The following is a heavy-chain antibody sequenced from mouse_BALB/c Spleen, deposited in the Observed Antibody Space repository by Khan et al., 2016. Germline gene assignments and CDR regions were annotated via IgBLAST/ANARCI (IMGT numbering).Heavy chain of an antibody. J-gene: IGHJ4*01. CDR2: ISYSGTT. D-gene: IGHD2-2*01. Sequence: EVQLQESGPGLVKPSQSLSLTCTVTGYSITSDYAWNWIRQFPGNKLEWMGYISYSGTTTYTPPLKSRISITRDTSKNQFFLPLNSVTTEDTATYYCARRLDAMYYWGQGASVTVSS. V-gene: IGHV3-2*02. CDR1: GYSITSDYA. CDR3: ARRLDAMYY.